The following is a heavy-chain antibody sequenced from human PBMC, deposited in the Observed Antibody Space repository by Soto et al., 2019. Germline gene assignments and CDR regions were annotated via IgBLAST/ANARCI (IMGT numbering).Heavy chain of an antibody. J-gene: IGHJ3*02. Sequence: QVQLQESGPGLVKPSQTLSLTCTVSGGSISTGGYYWSWIRQHPGRGLEWIGYIYHSGMTFSNPSLQSRVAISIDTSENQFSLKLSSVTAADTAVYYCATVRWELNDAFDIWGHGTMVSVSS. CDR1: GGSISTGGYY. CDR2: IYHSGMT. D-gene: IGHD4-17*01. V-gene: IGHV4-31*03. CDR3: ATVRWELNDAFDI.